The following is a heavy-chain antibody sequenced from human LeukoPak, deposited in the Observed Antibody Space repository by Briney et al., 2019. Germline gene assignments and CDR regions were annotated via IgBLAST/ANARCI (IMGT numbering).Heavy chain of an antibody. Sequence: PSETLSLTCAVSGDSISGYYWSWIRQPPGKGLEWIGNIYYSGTTNHNPSLKSRVTISVDTSKNQFSLKLSSVTAADTATYYCARGGSYHGYWGQGTLVTVSS. V-gene: IGHV4-59*01. CDR1: GDSISGYY. CDR2: IYYSGTT. J-gene: IGHJ4*02. D-gene: IGHD1-26*01. CDR3: ARGGSYHGY.